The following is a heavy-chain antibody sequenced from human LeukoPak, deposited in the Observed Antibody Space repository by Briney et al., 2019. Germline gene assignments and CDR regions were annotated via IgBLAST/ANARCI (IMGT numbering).Heavy chain of an antibody. CDR3: ANLPRWAY. J-gene: IGHJ4*02. V-gene: IGHV3-53*01. CDR1: GFTVSSNY. D-gene: IGHD4-23*01. CDR2: IYSSGST. Sequence: GGSLRLSCAASGFTVSSNYMTWVRQAPGKGLEWVSIIYSSGSTYYADSVKGRFTMSRDSSKNTVYLQINSLRADDTAVYYCANLPRWAYWGQGTLVTVSS.